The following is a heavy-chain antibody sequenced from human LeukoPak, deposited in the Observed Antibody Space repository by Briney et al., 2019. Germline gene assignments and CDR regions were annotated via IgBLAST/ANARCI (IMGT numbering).Heavy chain of an antibody. Sequence: GSVKVSCKASAYTFTAYYIHWVRQAPGQGLEWMGWINVNTGGTSFAQKFQGRVTMTRDTSVSTAYLELSSLNSDDTAVYYCARDGTRTNYDYWGQGTLVCV. D-gene: IGHD1-14*01. CDR2: INVNTGGT. CDR1: AYTFTAYY. V-gene: IGHV1-2*02. CDR3: ARDGTRTNYDY. J-gene: IGHJ4*02.